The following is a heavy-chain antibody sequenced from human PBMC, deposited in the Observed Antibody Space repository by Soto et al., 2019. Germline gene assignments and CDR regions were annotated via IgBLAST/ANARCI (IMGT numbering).Heavy chain of an antibody. CDR1: GISISSTNW. J-gene: IGHJ4*02. D-gene: IGHD6-19*01. CDR2: IYQSGST. CDR3: ARAYNSGWYVDY. V-gene: IGHV4-4*02. Sequence: QVQLQESGPGLVKPSGTLSLTCAVSGISISSTNWWSWVRQPPGKGLEWIGEIYQSGSTNYNPSLKSRVTIAVDKSKNQFSLKLSCVTAADTAVYYCARAYNSGWYVDYWGQGTLVTVSS.